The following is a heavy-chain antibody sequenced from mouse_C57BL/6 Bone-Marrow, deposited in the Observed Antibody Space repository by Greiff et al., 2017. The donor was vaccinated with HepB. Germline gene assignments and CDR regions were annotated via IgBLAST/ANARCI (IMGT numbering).Heavy chain of an antibody. CDR1: GFSLSTFGMG. V-gene: IGHV8-12*01. Sequence: QVQLKVSGPGILQSSQTLSLTCSFSGFSLSTFGMGVSWIRQPSGKGLEWLAHIYWDDDKRYNPSLKSRLTISKDTSRNQVFLKITSVDTADTATYYCARSDYYYGSSYRAMDYWGQGTSVTVS. D-gene: IGHD1-1*01. J-gene: IGHJ4*01. CDR3: ARSDYYYGSSYRAMDY. CDR2: IYWDDDK.